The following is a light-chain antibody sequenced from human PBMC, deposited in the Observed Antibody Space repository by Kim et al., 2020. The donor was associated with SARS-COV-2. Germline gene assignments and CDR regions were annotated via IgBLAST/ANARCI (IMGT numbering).Light chain of an antibody. V-gene: IGKV1-5*03. Sequence: DIQLTQSPSTVSASVGDRVTITCRASQNIGPWLAWYQQKPGKGPKLLIYKASILENGVPSRFSGSGSGTELTLAISSLQPDDFATYYCQQYDRYPRTFGQGTKVDIK. CDR1: QNIGPW. CDR3: QQYDRYPRT. J-gene: IGKJ1*01. CDR2: KAS.